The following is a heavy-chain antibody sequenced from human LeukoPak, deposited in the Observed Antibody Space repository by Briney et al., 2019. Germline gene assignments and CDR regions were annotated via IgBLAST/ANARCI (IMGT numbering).Heavy chain of an antibody. D-gene: IGHD2-15*01. CDR3: AKDKGYCSGGSCYHEYFQH. CDR1: GFTFSSYG. J-gene: IGHJ1*01. Sequence: GGSLRLSCAASGFTFSSYGMHWVRQAPGKGLEWVAVISYDGSNKYYADSVKGRFTISRDNSKNTLYLQMNSLRAEDTAVYYCAKDKGYCSGGSCYHEYFQHWGQGTLVTVSS. V-gene: IGHV3-30*18. CDR2: ISYDGSNK.